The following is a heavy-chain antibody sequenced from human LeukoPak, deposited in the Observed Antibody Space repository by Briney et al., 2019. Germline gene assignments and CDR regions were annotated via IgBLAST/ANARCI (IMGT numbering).Heavy chain of an antibody. CDR2: ISPSGSTI. CDR1: GFIVNSNF. V-gene: IGHV3-11*01. J-gene: IGHJ4*02. D-gene: IGHD2-8*01. Sequence: GGSLRLSCAASGFIVNSNFMSWVRQAPGKGLEWVSYISPSGSTIRNADSVKGRFTISRDNTRNSLYLQMSSLRADDTAVYYCARAGRGFTYGYSDSWGQGTLVTVSS. CDR3: ARAGRGFTYGYSDS.